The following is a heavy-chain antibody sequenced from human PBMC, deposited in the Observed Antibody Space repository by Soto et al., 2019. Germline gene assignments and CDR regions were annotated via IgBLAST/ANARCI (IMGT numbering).Heavy chain of an antibody. J-gene: IGHJ4*02. CDR3: ARDQAVGASFDY. Sequence: EVQLVESGGGLVQPGGSLRLSCAASGFTFSSYEMNWVRQAPGKGLEWVSYISSSGSTIYYADSVKGRFTISRDNAKNSLYLQMNSLRAEDTAVYYCARDQAVGASFDYWGQGTLVTVSS. CDR1: GFTFSSYE. CDR2: ISSSGSTI. V-gene: IGHV3-48*03. D-gene: IGHD1-26*01.